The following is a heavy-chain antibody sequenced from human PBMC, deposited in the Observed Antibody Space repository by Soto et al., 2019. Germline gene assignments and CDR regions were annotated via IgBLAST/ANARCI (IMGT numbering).Heavy chain of an antibody. CDR3: ARGGNTALAYYFSGMDV. CDR1: GDSISPYY. Sequence: QVQLQESGPGLVKPSETLSLTCTVSGDSISPYYWTWIRQPPGKGLEWIGYIYYSGSPSYNPSLKSRVTISVDTSKNQLSLRLSSVTAADTAMYYCARGGNTALAYYFSGMDVWGQGTTVTVSS. CDR2: IYYSGSP. J-gene: IGHJ6*02. D-gene: IGHD5-18*01. V-gene: IGHV4-59*01.